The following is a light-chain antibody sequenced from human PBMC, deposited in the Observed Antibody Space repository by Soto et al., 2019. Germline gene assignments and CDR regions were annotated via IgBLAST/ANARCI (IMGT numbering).Light chain of an antibody. V-gene: IGLV2-14*01. CDR2: EVT. CDR3: SSYTSRSSWV. J-gene: IGLJ3*02. Sequence: QSVLTQPASVTGSPGQSITISCTGTSSDVGGYNRVSWYQHYPGTAPKLMIYEVTNRPSGVSDRFSGSKSGNTASLTISGLQPEDEADYYCSSYTSRSSWVFGGGTKLTVL. CDR1: SSDVGGYNR.